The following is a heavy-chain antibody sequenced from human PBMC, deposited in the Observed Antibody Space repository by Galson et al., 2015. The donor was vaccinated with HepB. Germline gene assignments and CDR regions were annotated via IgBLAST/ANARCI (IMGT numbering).Heavy chain of an antibody. CDR2: IDPKSGDT. Sequence: QSGAEVKKPGASVKVSCKASGYTFTGYDIHWVRQAPGQGLEWMGRIDPKSGDTNYAQKFQGWVTMTRDTSINTAYMEVTRLRSDDTAVYYCAREESGYYDAFDIWGQGTMVTVSS. V-gene: IGHV1-2*04. J-gene: IGHJ3*02. D-gene: IGHD3-9*01. CDR1: GYTFTGYD. CDR3: AREESGYYDAFDI.